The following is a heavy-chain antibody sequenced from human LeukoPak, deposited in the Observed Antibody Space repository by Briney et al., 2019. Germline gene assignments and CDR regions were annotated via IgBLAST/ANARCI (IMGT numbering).Heavy chain of an antibody. V-gene: IGHV4-59*01. Sequence: SETLSLTCTVSGGSISSYYWSWIRQPPGKGLEWIGYIYYSGSTNYNPSLKSRVTISVDTSKNQFSLKLSSVTAAGTAVYYCARDRVDTNYYGMDVWGQGTTVTVSS. CDR1: GGSISSYY. D-gene: IGHD3-10*01. CDR2: IYYSGST. CDR3: ARDRVDTNYYGMDV. J-gene: IGHJ6*02.